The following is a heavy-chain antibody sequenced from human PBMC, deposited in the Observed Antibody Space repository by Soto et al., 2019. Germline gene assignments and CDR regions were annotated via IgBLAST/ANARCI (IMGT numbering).Heavy chain of an antibody. CDR1: GFTFSSYG. J-gene: IGHJ4*02. D-gene: IGHD1-26*01. CDR3: AKGASGSYGIDY. CDR2: ISYDGSNK. V-gene: IGHV3-30*18. Sequence: QVQLVESGGGVVQPGRSLRLSCAASGFTFSSYGMQWVRQAPSKGLEWVAVISYDGSNKYYADSVKGRFTISRDNSKNTLYLQMNSLRAEDTAVYYCAKGASGSYGIDYWGQGTLVTVSS.